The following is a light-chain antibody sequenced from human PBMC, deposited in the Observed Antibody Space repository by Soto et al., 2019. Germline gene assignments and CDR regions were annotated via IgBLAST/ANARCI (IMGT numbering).Light chain of an antibody. CDR3: QLSYSTPRT. CDR1: QSISSY. Sequence: QMPQSPYTLSASVGDRVTIPCRASQSISSYLNRYQQKPGKAPKLLIYAASSLQSGVPSRFSGSGSGTDFTLTICSLQPEYLATYCCQLSYSTPRTFGHGTKVDIK. CDR2: AAS. V-gene: IGKV1-39*01. J-gene: IGKJ1*01.